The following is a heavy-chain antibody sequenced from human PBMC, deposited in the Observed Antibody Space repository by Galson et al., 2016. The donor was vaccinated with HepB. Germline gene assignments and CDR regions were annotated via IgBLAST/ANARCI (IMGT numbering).Heavy chain of an antibody. Sequence: TLSLTCTVSGGSINTDGSNNIYYWSWIRQSAGKGLEWIGRLYATGSTVYNPSLRSRVTMSIDTAKNQFSLRLSSVTAADTAVYYCATGDLEAWGQGTLVTVSS. CDR2: LYATGST. J-gene: IGHJ5*02. V-gene: IGHV4-61*02. CDR3: ATGDLEA. CDR1: GGSINTDGSNNIYY.